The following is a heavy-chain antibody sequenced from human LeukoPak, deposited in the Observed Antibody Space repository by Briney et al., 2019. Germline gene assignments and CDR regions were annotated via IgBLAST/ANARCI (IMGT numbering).Heavy chain of an antibody. Sequence: SETVSLTCSVSGCFISRSGFYWSWIRQSPEQGLVWIGCIDYSGSTHDNPSLRSRVTISVDTSKNQFSLKLISVTAADTAVYYCARHSPGRVYYHMDVWGKGTTVTVSS. CDR2: IDYSGST. J-gene: IGHJ6*03. V-gene: IGHV4-39*01. CDR3: ARHSPGRVYYHMDV. CDR1: GCFISRSGFY. D-gene: IGHD3-10*01.